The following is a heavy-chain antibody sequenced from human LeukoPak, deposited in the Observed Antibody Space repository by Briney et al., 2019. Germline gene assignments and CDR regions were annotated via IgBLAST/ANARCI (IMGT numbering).Heavy chain of an antibody. CDR2: ISWDGGST. CDR1: GFTFDDYA. D-gene: IGHD3-22*01. V-gene: IGHV3-43D*03. J-gene: IGHJ4*02. Sequence: GGSLRLSCAASGFTFDDYAMHWVRQAPGKGLEWVSLISWDGGSTYYADSVKGRFTSSRDNSKNSLYLQMNSLRAEDTALYYCAKDSEYYYDSSAYLDYWGQGTLVTVSS. CDR3: AKDSEYYYDSSAYLDY.